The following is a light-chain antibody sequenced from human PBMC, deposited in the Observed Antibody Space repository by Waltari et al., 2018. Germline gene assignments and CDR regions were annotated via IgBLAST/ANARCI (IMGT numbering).Light chain of an antibody. CDR3: CSYAGSYTLGV. CDR2: DVS. J-gene: IGLJ3*02. CDR1: SSDVGGYNY. V-gene: IGLV2-11*01. Sequence: QSALTQPRSVSGSPGQSVTISCTGTSSDVGGYNYVPWYQQHPGKAPKLLIYDVSNRPEGGPDRFSGSNAGNAASLTISGLQAEDEADYYCCSYAGSYTLGVFGGGTKLTVL.